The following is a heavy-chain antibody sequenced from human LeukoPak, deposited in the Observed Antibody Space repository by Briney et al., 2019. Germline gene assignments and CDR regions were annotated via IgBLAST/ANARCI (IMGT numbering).Heavy chain of an antibody. CDR1: GGSISSGSYY. D-gene: IGHD6-13*01. J-gene: IGHJ2*01. V-gene: IGHV4-61*02. CDR3: ARVKASSSWYDWYFDL. CDR2: IYTSGST. Sequence: PSETLSLTCTVSGGSISSGSYYWSWIRQPAGKGLEWIGRIYTSGSTNYNPSLKSRVTISVDTSKNQFSLKLSSVTAADMAVYYCARVKASSSWYDWYFDLWGRGTLVTVSS.